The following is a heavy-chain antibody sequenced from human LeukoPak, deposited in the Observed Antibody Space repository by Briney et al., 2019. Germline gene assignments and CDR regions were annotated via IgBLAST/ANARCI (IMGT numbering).Heavy chain of an antibody. V-gene: IGHV1-2*02. CDR1: GYTFTGYY. J-gene: IGHJ5*02. CDR2: INPNSGGT. Sequence: ASVKVSCKASGYTFTGYYMHWVRQAPGQGLEWMGWINPNSGGTNYAQKFQGRVTMTRDTSISTAYMELSRLRSDDTAVYYCASVTSFRQQLVRWFDPWGQGSLVTVSS. CDR3: ASVTSFRQQLVRWFDP. D-gene: IGHD6-13*01.